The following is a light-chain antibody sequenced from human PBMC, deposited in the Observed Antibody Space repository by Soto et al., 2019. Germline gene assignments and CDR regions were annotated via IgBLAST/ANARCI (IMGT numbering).Light chain of an antibody. Sequence: VLTQSPGTLSLSPVERATLSCRASQSVRSSYLAWYQQKPGQAPRLLIYGGSHRATGIPDRFSGSGSGTDFTLTISRLEPEDSAVYFCQQYDWSPMYTFGQGTKLEIK. V-gene: IGKV3-20*01. CDR3: QQYDWSPMYT. J-gene: IGKJ2*01. CDR1: QSVRSSY. CDR2: GGS.